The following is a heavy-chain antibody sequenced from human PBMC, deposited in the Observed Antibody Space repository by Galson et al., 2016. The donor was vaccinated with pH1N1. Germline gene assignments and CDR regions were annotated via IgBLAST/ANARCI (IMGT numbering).Heavy chain of an antibody. CDR2: IYSSGNT. CDR3: VRGGEEVLLSGNPHHWFDP. CDR1: GGPITSGIYF. D-gene: IGHD1-14*01. Sequence: TLSLTCSVSGGPITSGIYFWGWIRQPAGKGLEWIGLIYSSGNTNYNPSLKSRVTISADASKNQFSLKLTSVTAADTALYYCVRGGEEVLLSGNPHHWFDPWGQGTLVTVSS. V-gene: IGHV4-61*02. J-gene: IGHJ5*02.